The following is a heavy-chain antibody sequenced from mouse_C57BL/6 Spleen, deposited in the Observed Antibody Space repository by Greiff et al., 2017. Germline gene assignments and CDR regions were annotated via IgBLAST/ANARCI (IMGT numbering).Heavy chain of an antibody. CDR3: AREGLRRGYYYAMDY. CDR2: INPNYGTT. J-gene: IGHJ4*01. D-gene: IGHD2-4*01. CDR1: GYSFTDYN. Sequence: VHVKQSGPELVKPGASVKISCKASGYSFTDYNMNWVKQSNGKSLEWIGVINPNYGTTSYNQKFKGKATLTVDQSSSTAYMQLNSLTSEDSAVYYCAREGLRRGYYYAMDYWGQGTTLTVSS. V-gene: IGHV1-39*01.